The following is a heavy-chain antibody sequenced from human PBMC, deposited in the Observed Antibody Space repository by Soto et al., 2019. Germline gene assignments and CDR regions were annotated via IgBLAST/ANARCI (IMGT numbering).Heavy chain of an antibody. D-gene: IGHD3-10*01. CDR3: ACGVATLPGFAFDG. Sequence: QITVKGSGPTLVKPTQPLTLTCSLSGISLSTSGVGLCWIRQTPGKTLERLALLYWNDYKQDSPSLKSRLNITQDTYKIQAVVTMTNMDPVDTATYYCACGVATLPGFAFDGWGQGTVVTVSS. CDR1: GISLSTSGVG. CDR2: LYWNDYK. J-gene: IGHJ3*01. V-gene: IGHV2-5*01.